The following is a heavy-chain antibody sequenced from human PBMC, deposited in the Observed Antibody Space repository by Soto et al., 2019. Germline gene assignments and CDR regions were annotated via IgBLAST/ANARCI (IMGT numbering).Heavy chain of an antibody. J-gene: IGHJ5*02. D-gene: IGHD3-10*01. Sequence: GGSLRLSCAASGFTFSSYAMSWVRQAPGKGLEWVSAISGSGGSTYYADSVKGRFTISRDNSKNTLYLQMNSLRAEDTAVYYCAKDHLLITMVPPEGVDPWRQGTLVTVSS. V-gene: IGHV3-23*01. CDR1: GFTFSSYA. CDR2: ISGSGGST. CDR3: AKDHLLITMVPPEGVDP.